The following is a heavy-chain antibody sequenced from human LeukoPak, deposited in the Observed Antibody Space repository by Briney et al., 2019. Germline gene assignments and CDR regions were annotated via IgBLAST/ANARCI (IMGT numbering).Heavy chain of an antibody. Sequence: GASVKVSCKASGYTFTGYYMHWVRQAPGQGLEWMGWINPNSGGTNYAQKFQGRVTMTRDTSISTAYMELSRLRSDDTAVYYCARVGLERRILDAFDIWGQGTMVTVSS. CDR3: ARVGLERRILDAFDI. CDR2: INPNSGGT. V-gene: IGHV1-2*02. J-gene: IGHJ3*02. CDR1: GYTFTGYY. D-gene: IGHD1-1*01.